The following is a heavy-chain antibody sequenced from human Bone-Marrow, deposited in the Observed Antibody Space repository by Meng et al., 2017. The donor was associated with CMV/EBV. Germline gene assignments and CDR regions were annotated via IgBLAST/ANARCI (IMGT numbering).Heavy chain of an antibody. CDR1: GGTFTGYY. CDR3: ARTAGGSYYHFDY. V-gene: IGHV1-2*02. CDR2: INPNSGGT. D-gene: IGHD1-26*01. Sequence: ASVKVSCKASGGTFTGYYMHWVRQAPGQGLEWMGWINPNSGGTNYAQKFQGRVTMTRDASISTAYMELSRLRSDDTAVYYCARTAGGSYYHFDYWGQGTLVTVSS. J-gene: IGHJ4*02.